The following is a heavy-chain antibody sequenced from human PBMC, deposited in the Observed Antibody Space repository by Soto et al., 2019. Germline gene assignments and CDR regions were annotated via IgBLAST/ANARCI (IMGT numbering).Heavy chain of an antibody. CDR2: INHSGST. CDR1: GGSFSGYY. CDR3: ARAHSSSWYQDANYFDY. D-gene: IGHD6-13*01. V-gene: IGHV4-34*01. Sequence: SETLSLTCAVYGGSFSGYYWSWIRQPPGKGLEWIGEINHSGSTNYNPSLKSRVTISVDRSKNQFSLKLSSVTAADTAVYYCARAHSSSWYQDANYFDYWGQGTLVTVSS. J-gene: IGHJ4*02.